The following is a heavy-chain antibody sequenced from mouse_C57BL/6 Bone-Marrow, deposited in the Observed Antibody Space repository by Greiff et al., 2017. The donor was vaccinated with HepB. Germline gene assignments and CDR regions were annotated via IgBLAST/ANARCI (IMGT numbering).Heavy chain of an antibody. CDR3: VKAVSSGSSYTWFAY. CDR1: GFVFIDYS. J-gene: IGHJ3*01. D-gene: IGHD1-1*01. V-gene: IGHV7-4*01. CDR2: IRNKVNGYTT. Sequence: VQLMESGGGLVQPGSSLRLSCAASGFVFIDYSMSWVRQLPGKAPEWLALIRNKVNGYTTDYSASVKGRFTISRDNSQHILYLQMNTLRAEDSATYYCVKAVSSGSSYTWFAYWGQGTLVTVSA.